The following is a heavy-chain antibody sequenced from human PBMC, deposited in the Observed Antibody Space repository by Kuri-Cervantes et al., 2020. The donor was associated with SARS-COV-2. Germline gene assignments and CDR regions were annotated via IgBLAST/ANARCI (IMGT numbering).Heavy chain of an antibody. CDR3: ARSIIAVAGFGGRDY. CDR1: GFTVSSSY. Sequence: GGSLRLSCAASGFTVSSSYMSWVRQAPGKGLEWVSVIYSGGSTYYADSVKGRFTISRDNSKNTLYLQMNSLRAEDTAVYYCARSIIAVAGFGGRDYWGQGTLVTVSS. D-gene: IGHD6-19*01. J-gene: IGHJ4*02. CDR2: IYSGGST. V-gene: IGHV3-53*01.